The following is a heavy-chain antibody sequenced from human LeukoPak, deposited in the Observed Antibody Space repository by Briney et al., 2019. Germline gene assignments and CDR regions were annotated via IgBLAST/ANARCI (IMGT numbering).Heavy chain of an antibody. CDR2: IIPIFGTA. CDR1: GGTFSSYA. V-gene: IGHV1-69*01. D-gene: IGHD5-24*01. CDR3: AREVWLERRSNYFDY. J-gene: IGHJ4*02. Sequence: SVKVSCKASGGTFSSYAISWVRQAPGQGLEWMGGIIPIFGTANYVQKFQGRVTITADESTSTAYMELSSLRSEDTAVYYCAREVWLERRSNYFDYWGQGTLVTVSS.